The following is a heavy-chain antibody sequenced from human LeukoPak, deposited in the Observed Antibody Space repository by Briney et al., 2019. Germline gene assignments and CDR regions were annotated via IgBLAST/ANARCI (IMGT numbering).Heavy chain of an antibody. Sequence: WWSLPLSCPASGFRFGQSWVLWLRQPPRKGVVGVSLINADWSTTSDADSQKGRFTISRDNARNTLSLEMNSLTIEDTAVYYCIVVVEPPDSDGFDVWGQGTMITVSS. CDR1: GFRFGQSW. D-gene: IGHD1-14*01. CDR3: IVVVEPPDSDGFDV. CDR2: INADWSTT. J-gene: IGHJ3*01. V-gene: IGHV3-74*01.